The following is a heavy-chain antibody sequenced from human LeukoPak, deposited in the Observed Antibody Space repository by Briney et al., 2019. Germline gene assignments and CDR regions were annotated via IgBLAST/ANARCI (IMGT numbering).Heavy chain of an antibody. V-gene: IGHV3-30*02. CDR2: FRYDGSNK. D-gene: IGHD2-15*01. J-gene: IGHJ5*02. CDR3: ARDYDGEVAVPANWFAP. Sequence: GGSPEPFWCAAWFHLRWQWIALGRPGPGQGAGGGAFFRYDGSNKYYADSVKGRFTISRDNSKNTLYLQMNSPRAEDTAVYYCARDYDGEVAVPANWFAPWGQGTLVTVSS. CDR1: FHLRWQW.